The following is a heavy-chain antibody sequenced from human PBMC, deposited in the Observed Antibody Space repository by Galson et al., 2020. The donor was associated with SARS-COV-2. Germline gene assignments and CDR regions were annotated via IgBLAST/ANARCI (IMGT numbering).Heavy chain of an antibody. V-gene: IGHV3-30-3*01. CDR2: ISYDGSNK. J-gene: IGHJ4*02. D-gene: IGHD1-26*01. CDR3: ARDGSGSYVYYFDY. Sequence: GESLKISCAASGFTFSSYAMHWVRQAPGKGLEWVAVISYDGSNKYYADSVKGRFTISRDNSKNTLYLQMNSLRAEDTAVYYCARDGSGSYVYYFDYWGQGTLVTVSS. CDR1: GFTFSSYA.